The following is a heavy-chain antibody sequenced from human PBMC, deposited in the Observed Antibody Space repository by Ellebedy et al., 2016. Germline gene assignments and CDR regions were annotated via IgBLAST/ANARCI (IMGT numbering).Heavy chain of an antibody. CDR1: GGSFNSDDYY. D-gene: IGHD1-26*01. Sequence: SETLSLTCTVSGGSFNSDDYYWSWIRQHPGKGLEWMGYAHYSGSVSYNPSLKIRVMMSLDTSKNQFSLRLSSVTAADTAGYYCASRRLGNDYWGQGIRVTVSS. CDR2: AHYSGSV. V-gene: IGHV4-31*03. CDR3: ASRRLGNDY. J-gene: IGHJ4*02.